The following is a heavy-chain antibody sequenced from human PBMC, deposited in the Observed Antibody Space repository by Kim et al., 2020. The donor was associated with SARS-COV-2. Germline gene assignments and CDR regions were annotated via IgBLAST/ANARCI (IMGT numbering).Heavy chain of an antibody. J-gene: IGHJ4*02. CDR3: AREIDIILDGGLDY. CDR2: ISYDGSNI. Sequence: GGSLRLSCAASGFTFSSYGMHWVRQAPGKGLEWVAVISYDGSNIYYADSVKGRFTISRDNSKNTLYLQMNSLRDEDTAVYYCAREIDIILDGGLDYWVQG. CDR1: GFTFSSYG. V-gene: IGHV3-30*03. D-gene: IGHD4-17*01.